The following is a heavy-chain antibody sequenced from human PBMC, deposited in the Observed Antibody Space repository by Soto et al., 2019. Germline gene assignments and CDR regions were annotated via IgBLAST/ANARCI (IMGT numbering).Heavy chain of an antibody. CDR2: ISGSGDST. D-gene: IGHD2-2*01. V-gene: IGHV3-23*01. Sequence: EVQLLESGGGLVQPGGSLRLSCAASGFTSSSYAMSWVRQAPGKGLEWVSVISGSGDSTDYADSVKGRFTISRDNSKNTLYLQMNNLRAEDTAVYYCAKEASVVPARGAFDYWRQGTLVTVTS. CDR1: GFTSSSYA. J-gene: IGHJ4*02. CDR3: AKEASVVPARGAFDY.